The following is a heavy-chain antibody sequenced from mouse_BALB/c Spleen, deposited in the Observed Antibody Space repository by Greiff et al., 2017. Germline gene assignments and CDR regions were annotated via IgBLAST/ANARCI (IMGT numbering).Heavy chain of an antibody. V-gene: IGHV7-3*02. CDR3: ARGRRGDY. J-gene: IGHJ4*01. Sequence: EVKLQESGGGLVQPGGSLRLSCATSGFTFTDYYMSWVRQPPGKALEWLGFIRNKANGYTTEYSASVKGRFTISRDNSQSILYLQMNTLRAEDSATYYCARGRRGDYWGQGTSVTVSS. CDR1: GFTFTDYY. D-gene: IGHD2-12*01. CDR2: IRNKANGYTT.